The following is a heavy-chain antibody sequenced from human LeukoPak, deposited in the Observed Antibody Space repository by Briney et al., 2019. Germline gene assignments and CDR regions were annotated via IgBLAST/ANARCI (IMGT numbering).Heavy chain of an antibody. CDR1: GGSISSYY. CDR3: ARDTIDSLTDIRHYYYMDV. V-gene: IGHV4-59*01. CDR2: IYYSGST. D-gene: IGHD3-3*01. Sequence: PSETLSLTCTVSGGSISSYYWSWIRQPPGKGLEWIGYIYYSGSTNYNPSLKSRVTISVDTSKNQFSLKLSSVTAADTAVYYCARDTIDSLTDIRHYYYMDVWGKGTTVTVSS. J-gene: IGHJ6*03.